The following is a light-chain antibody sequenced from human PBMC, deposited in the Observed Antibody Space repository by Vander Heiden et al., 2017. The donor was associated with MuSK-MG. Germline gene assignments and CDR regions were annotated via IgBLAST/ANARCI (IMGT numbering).Light chain of an antibody. CDR2: EVN. J-gene: IGLJ2*01. Sequence: QSALTQPPSASGSPGQSVTISCTGTSSDVGSYNYVSWYQQPPSKAPKLMIYEVNKRPSGVPDRFSGSKSGNTASLTVSGLQAEDEADYYCTSFGATKVFGGGTKLTVL. CDR3: TSFGATKV. CDR1: SSDVGSYNY. V-gene: IGLV2-8*01.